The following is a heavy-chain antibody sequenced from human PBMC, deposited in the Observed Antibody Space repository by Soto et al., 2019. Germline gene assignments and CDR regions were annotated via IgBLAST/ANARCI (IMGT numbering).Heavy chain of an antibody. CDR2: IYTSGVT. D-gene: IGHD3-10*01. CDR3: ARGGSGSSRFDY. CDR1: GGSISNYY. Sequence: QVQLQESGPGLVKPSETLSLTCTVSGGSISNYYWIWIRQPAGKGLEWIGDIYTSGVTNYNPSLKSRVTMSVDTSKNQFSLKLSSVTAADPAVYFCARGGSGSSRFDYWAQGPLVPVSS. J-gene: IGHJ4*02. V-gene: IGHV4-4*07.